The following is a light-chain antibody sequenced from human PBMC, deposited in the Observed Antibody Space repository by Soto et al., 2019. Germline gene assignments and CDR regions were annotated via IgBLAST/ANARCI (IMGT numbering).Light chain of an antibody. CDR1: SSDVGGYNY. CDR3: SSSTSSSTLV. CDR2: DVS. J-gene: IGLJ2*01. V-gene: IGLV2-14*01. Sequence: QSALTQPASVSGSPGQSITISCTGTSSDVGGYNYVSWYQQHPGKAPKLMIYDVSNRPSGVSNRCSGSKSGNTVSLTISGLQEEDEAAYYCSSSTSSSTLVFGGGTQLTVL.